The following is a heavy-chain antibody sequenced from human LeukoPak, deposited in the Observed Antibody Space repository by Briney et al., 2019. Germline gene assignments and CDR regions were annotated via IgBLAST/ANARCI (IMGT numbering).Heavy chain of an antibody. D-gene: IGHD1-26*01. CDR3: AREVELLRTFDY. V-gene: IGHV3-21*04. J-gene: IGHJ4*02. CDR1: GFTFSSYS. Sequence: GGSLRLSCAVSGFTFSSYSMNWVRQAPGKGLEWVSSISSSSSYVYCADSVKGRFTISRDNAKNSLYLQMNSLRAEDTALYYCAREVELLRTFDYWGQGTLVTVSS. CDR2: ISSSSSYV.